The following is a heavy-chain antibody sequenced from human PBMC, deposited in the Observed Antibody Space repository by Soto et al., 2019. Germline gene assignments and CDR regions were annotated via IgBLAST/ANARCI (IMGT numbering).Heavy chain of an antibody. CDR3: ARGDDYVRGYFDL. CDR1: GGSISSGGYY. CDR2: IYYSGST. Sequence: QVQLQESGPGLVKPSQTLSLTCTVSGGSISSGGYYWSWIRQHPGKGLEWIGYIYYSGSTYYNPSLKSRVTISVDTSKNQFSLKLSCVTAADTAVYYCARGDDYVRGYFDLWGRGTLVTVSS. J-gene: IGHJ2*01. D-gene: IGHD4-17*01. V-gene: IGHV4-31*03.